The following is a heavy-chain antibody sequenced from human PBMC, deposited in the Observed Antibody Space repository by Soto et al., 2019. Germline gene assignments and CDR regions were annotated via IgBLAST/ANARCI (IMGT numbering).Heavy chain of an antibody. CDR1: GFTFSSYE. Sequence: GGSLRLSCAASGFTFSSYEMNWVRQAPGKGLEWVSYISSSGSTIYYADSVKGRFTISRDNAKNSLYLQMNSLRAEDTAVYYCARDATYYYDSSGYYPSSSFAFDIWGQGTMVTVSS. CDR3: ARDATYYYDSSGYYPSSSFAFDI. D-gene: IGHD3-22*01. CDR2: ISSSGSTI. J-gene: IGHJ3*02. V-gene: IGHV3-48*03.